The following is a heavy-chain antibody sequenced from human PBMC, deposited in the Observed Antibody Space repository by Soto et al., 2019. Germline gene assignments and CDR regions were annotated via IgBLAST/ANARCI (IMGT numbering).Heavy chain of an antibody. Sequence: PSGTLSLTCTVSGCFISTYFWSWIRQGPGKGPEWIGYIFYNGTTNYNPSLKSRVTMSVDTSKNQFSLKLNSVTAADTAVYYCARIPPQIRFFVLWFDPWGQGTQVPVSS. CDR2: IFYNGTT. V-gene: IGHV4-59*01. CDR3: ARIPPQIRFFVLWFDP. J-gene: IGHJ5*02. D-gene: IGHD6-6*01. CDR1: GCFISTYF.